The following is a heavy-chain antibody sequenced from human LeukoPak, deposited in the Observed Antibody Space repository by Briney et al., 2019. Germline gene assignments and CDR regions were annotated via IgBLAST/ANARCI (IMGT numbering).Heavy chain of an antibody. CDR3: AVLGITMIGGV. V-gene: IGHV3-48*03. Sequence: TGGSLRLSCAASGFTFSSYEMSWVRQAPGKGLEWVSYISSSGSTIYYADSVKGRFTISRDNAKNSLYLQRNSLRAEDTAVCYCAVLGITMIGGVWGKGTPVTISS. CDR2: ISSSGSTI. J-gene: IGHJ6*04. D-gene: IGHD3-10*02. CDR1: GFTFSSYE.